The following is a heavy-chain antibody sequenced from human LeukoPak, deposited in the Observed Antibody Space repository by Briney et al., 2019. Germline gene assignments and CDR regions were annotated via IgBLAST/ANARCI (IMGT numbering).Heavy chain of an antibody. CDR1: GGSISSGTYH. Sequence: PSQTLSLTCTVSGGSISSGTYHWSWIRQYPEKGLEWIGHISYGGTTYYNPSLKSQVTISLDTSRNHFSLKLSSVTAADTAVYYCARQYYYDSSGYPYFDYWGQGTLVTVSS. V-gene: IGHV4-30-4*08. D-gene: IGHD3-22*01. CDR3: ARQYYYDSSGYPYFDY. J-gene: IGHJ4*02. CDR2: ISYGGTT.